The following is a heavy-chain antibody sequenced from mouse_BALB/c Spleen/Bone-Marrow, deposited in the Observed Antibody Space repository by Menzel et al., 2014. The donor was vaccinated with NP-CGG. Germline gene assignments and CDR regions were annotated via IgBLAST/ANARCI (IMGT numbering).Heavy chain of an antibody. J-gene: IGHJ3*01. D-gene: IGHD2-14*01. Sequence: EVKLVESGGGLVKPGGSLKLSCAASGFTFSDYYMYWVRQTPEKRLEWVATISDAGSYTYYPDSVKGRFTISRDNAKNNLYLQMISLKSEDTAMYYCARDGDYRYAWFAYWGQGTLVTVPT. V-gene: IGHV5-4*02. CDR3: ARDGDYRYAWFAY. CDR1: GFTFSDYY. CDR2: ISDAGSYT.